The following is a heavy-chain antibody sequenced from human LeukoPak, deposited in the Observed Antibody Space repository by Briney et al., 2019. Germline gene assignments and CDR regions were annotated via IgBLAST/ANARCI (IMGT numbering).Heavy chain of an antibody. J-gene: IGHJ3*02. V-gene: IGHV3-23*01. D-gene: IGHD3-22*01. Sequence: PGGSLRISCAASGFTFSSYAMSWVRQAPGNGLEWVSAISGSGGSTYYADSVKGRFTISRDNSKNTLYLQMNSLRAEDTAVYYCAKELEYDSDAFDIWGQGTMVTVSS. CDR1: GFTFSSYA. CDR3: AKELEYDSDAFDI. CDR2: ISGSGGST.